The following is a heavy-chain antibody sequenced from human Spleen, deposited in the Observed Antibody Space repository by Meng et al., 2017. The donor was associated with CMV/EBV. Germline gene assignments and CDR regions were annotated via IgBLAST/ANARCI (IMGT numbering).Heavy chain of an antibody. J-gene: IGHJ4*02. CDR3: ARESGLGYCTNGVCRFNY. CDR2: SNAGNANT. CDR1: GYTFTGYA. D-gene: IGHD2-8*01. Sequence: ASVKVSCKASGYTFTGYAMHWVRQAPGQRLEWMGWSNAGNANTKYSQEFQGRVTITRDTSASTSYMELSSLRSDDTAVFYCARESGLGYCTNGVCRFNYRGQGTLVTVSS. V-gene: IGHV1-3*02.